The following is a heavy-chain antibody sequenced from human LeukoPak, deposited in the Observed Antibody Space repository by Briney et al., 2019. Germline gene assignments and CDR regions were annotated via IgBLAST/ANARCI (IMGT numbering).Heavy chain of an antibody. CDR3: ARQERQWLAV. CDR2: IFPGDSDT. D-gene: IGHD6-19*01. J-gene: IGHJ4*02. Sequence: GASLKISCKASGYTFTSQWIVWVRQMPGKGLEWMGIIFPGDSDTRYNPSFQGQVTISADKSITTAYLQWSSLKASDTAMYYCARQERQWLAVRGQGTLVTVSS. CDR1: GYTFTSQW. V-gene: IGHV5-51*01.